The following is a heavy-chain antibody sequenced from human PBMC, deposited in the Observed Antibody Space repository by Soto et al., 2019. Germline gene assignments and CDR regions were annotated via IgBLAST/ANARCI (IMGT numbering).Heavy chain of an antibody. CDR3: ARERTFYCSGGSCYSGWFDP. CDR1: GYTFTSYY. J-gene: IGHJ5*02. Sequence: ASVKVSCKASGYTFTSYYMHRVRQAPGQGLGWMGIINPSGGSTSYAQKFQGRVTMTRDTSTSTVYMELSSLRSEDTAVYYWARERTFYCSGGSCYSGWFDPWGQGTLVTVSS. V-gene: IGHV1-46*01. D-gene: IGHD2-15*01. CDR2: INPSGGST.